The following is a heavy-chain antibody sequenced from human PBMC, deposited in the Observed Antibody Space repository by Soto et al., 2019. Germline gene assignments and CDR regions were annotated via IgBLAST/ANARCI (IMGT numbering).Heavy chain of an antibody. J-gene: IGHJ4*02. CDR3: AKAPQGYNWNSYFDY. D-gene: IGHD1-7*01. CDR2: INGDGGGT. CDR1: GFTFSSYG. Sequence: EVQLVESGGGLEQPGGSLRLSCAASGFTFSSYGMSWVRQAPGKGLEWVSGINGDGGGTYYADSVKGRFTISRDNSKNTLYLQMNSLRAEDMAVYYCAKAPQGYNWNSYFDYWGQGTLVTVSS. V-gene: IGHV3-23*04.